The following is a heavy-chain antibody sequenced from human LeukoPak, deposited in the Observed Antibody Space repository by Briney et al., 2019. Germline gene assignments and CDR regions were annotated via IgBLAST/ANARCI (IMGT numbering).Heavy chain of an antibody. CDR1: GFIFSNYG. J-gene: IGHJ6*03. CDR2: IPYDAVNK. V-gene: IGHV3-30*02. Sequence: GGSLRLSCAASGFIFSNYGMHWVRQAPGKGLEWVAFIPYDAVNKYYADSVEGRFTISRDNSKNTLYLQMNSLRPEDTAVYYCARDQRITIFGVVIDYYYYYYMDVWGKGTTVTVSS. D-gene: IGHD3-3*01. CDR3: ARDQRITIFGVVIDYYYYYYMDV.